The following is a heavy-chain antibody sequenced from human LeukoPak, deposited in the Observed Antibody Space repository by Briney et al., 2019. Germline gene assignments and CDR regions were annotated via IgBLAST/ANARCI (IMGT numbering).Heavy chain of an antibody. D-gene: IGHD3-10*01. J-gene: IGHJ1*01. CDR1: GFTFSSYS. CDR3: TYGSGSYPEYFQH. V-gene: IGHV3-21*01. Sequence: GGSLRLSCAASGFTFSSYSMNWVRQAPGKGLEWVSSISSSSYINYADSVKGRFTISRDNAKNSLYLQMNSLRAEDTAVYYCTYGSGSYPEYFQHWGQGTLVTVSS. CDR2: ISSSSYI.